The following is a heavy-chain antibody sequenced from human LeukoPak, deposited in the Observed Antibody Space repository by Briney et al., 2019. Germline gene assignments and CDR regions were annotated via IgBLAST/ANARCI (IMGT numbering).Heavy chain of an antibody. CDR1: GFTFSSYS. CDR3: AKVLLVRGYYFDY. J-gene: IGHJ4*02. V-gene: IGHV3-23*01. Sequence: GGSLRLSCAAPGFTFSSYSMNWVRQAPGKGLEWVSAISGSGGSTYYADSVKGRFTISRDNSKNTLYLQMNSLRAEDTAVYYCAKVLLVRGYYFDYWGQGTLVTVSS. CDR2: ISGSGGST. D-gene: IGHD3-10*01.